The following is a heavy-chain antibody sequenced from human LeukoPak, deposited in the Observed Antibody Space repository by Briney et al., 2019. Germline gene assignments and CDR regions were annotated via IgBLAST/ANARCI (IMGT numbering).Heavy chain of an antibody. CDR3: ARGGSSSWYGVFVGYYGMDV. CDR1: GFTFNRHW. CDR2: IKKDGSEQ. Sequence: PGGSLRLSCAASGFTFNRHWMSWVRQAPGKGLEWVANIKKDGSEQYYVDSVRGRFTISRDNAKNSLYLEMNSLRAEDTAVYYCARGGSSSWYGVFVGYYGMDVWGQGTTVTVSS. V-gene: IGHV3-7*01. J-gene: IGHJ6*02. D-gene: IGHD6-13*01.